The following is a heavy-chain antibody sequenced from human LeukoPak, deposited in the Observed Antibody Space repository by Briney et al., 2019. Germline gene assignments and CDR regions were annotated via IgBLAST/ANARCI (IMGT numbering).Heavy chain of an antibody. Sequence: ASVKVSCKASGYTFTSYGISWVRQAPGQGLEWMGWISAYNGNTNYAQKLQGRVTMTTDTSTSTAYMELRSLRSDDTAVYYCARGMGWYYGSGSYLGPRYFDYWGQGTLVTVSS. J-gene: IGHJ4*02. CDR3: ARGMGWYYGSGSYLGPRYFDY. V-gene: IGHV1-18*01. CDR1: GYTFTSYG. CDR2: ISAYNGNT. D-gene: IGHD3-10*01.